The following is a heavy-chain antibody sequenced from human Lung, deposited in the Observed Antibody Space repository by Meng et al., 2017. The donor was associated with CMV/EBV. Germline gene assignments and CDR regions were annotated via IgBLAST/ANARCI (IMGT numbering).Heavy chain of an antibody. CDR2: IPHRGSS. J-gene: IGHJ1*01. CDR1: GDSITNHNW. V-gene: IGHV4-4*02. Sequence: QVPLRESGPALVTPSAPLFLTCAVSGDSITNHNWWAWVRQPPGKGLEWIGEIPHRGSSAYNPSLKSRVSMSIDKSKNQFSLKLTSVTAADTAVYHCLRRSGGSVWGQGTLVTVSS. CDR3: LRRSGGSV. D-gene: IGHD3-10*01.